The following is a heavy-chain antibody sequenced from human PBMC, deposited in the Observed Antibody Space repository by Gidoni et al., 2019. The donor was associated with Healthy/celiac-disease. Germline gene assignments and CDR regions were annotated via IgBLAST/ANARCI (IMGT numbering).Heavy chain of an antibody. D-gene: IGHD6-13*01. CDR1: GYSISSGYY. V-gene: IGHV4-38-2*02. CDR2: IYHSGST. Sequence: QVQLQESGPGLVKPSETLSLTCTVSGYSISSGYYWGWIRQPPGKGLEWIGSIYHSGSTYYNPSLKSRVTISVDTSKNQFSLKLSSVTAADTAVYYCAREPPESSSWTRRLFGNWFDPWGQGTLVTVSS. J-gene: IGHJ5*02. CDR3: AREPPESSSWTRRLFGNWFDP.